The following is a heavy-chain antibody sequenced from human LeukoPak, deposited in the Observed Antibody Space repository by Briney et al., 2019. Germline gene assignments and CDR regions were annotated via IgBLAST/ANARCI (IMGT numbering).Heavy chain of an antibody. D-gene: IGHD4-23*01. CDR2: IYYSGST. CDR1: GYSITSGYY. CDR3: ARVDYGGNSWHAFDI. V-gene: IGHV4-38-2*02. Sequence: SETLSLTCTVSGYSITSGYYWGWVRQPPGKELEWIGSIYYSGSTYYNPSLKSRVTISVDTSKNQFSLKVNSVTAADTAVYYCARVDYGGNSWHAFDIWAKGQWSPSLQ. J-gene: IGHJ3*02.